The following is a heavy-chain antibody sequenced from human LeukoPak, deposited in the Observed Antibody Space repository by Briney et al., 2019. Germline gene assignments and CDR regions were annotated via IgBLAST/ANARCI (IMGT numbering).Heavy chain of an antibody. CDR2: IIPIFGTT. J-gene: IGHJ4*02. V-gene: IGHV1-69*06. D-gene: IGHD3-9*01. CDR3: ARDRRGAATGSYVFDY. Sequence: GSSVKVSCKASGGTFSSYAISWVRQAPGQGLEWMGGIIPIFGTTNYAQKFQDRVTITADKSTSTAYMELSSLRSEDTAVYYCARDRRGAATGSYVFDYWGQGTLVTVSS. CDR1: GGTFSSYA.